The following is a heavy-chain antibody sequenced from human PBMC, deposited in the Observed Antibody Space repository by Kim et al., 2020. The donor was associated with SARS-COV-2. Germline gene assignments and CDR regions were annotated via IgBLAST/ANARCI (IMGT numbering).Heavy chain of an antibody. V-gene: IGHV4-34*01. CDR3: ARGRIQLWLLNWFDP. CDR1: GGSFSGYY. Sequence: SETLSLTCAVYGGSFSGYYWSWIRQPPGKGLEWIGEINHSGSTNYNPSLKSRVTISVDTSKNQFSLKLSSVTAADTAVYYCARGRIQLWLLNWFDPWGQG. J-gene: IGHJ5*02. D-gene: IGHD5-18*01. CDR2: INHSGST.